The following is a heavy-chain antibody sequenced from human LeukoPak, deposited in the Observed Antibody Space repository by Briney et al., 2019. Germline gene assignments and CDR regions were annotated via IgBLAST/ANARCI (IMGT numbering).Heavy chain of an antibody. D-gene: IGHD2-2*01. CDR3: AGPSVVGRCSSTSCYDFDY. CDR1: GFTFSSYA. V-gene: IGHV3-23*01. J-gene: IGHJ4*02. CDR2: ISGSGGST. Sequence: PGGSLRLSCAASGFTFSSYAMSWVRQAPGKGLEWVSAISGSGGSTYYADSVKGRCTISRDNSKNTLYLQMNSLRAEDTAVYYCAGPSVVGRCSSTSCYDFDYWGQGTLVTVSS.